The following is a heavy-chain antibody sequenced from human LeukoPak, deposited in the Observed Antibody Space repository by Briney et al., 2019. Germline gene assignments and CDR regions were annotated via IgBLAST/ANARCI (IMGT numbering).Heavy chain of an antibody. CDR1: DASINSYY. CDR3: ARGRSNYYGMDV. Sequence: AETLSLACSVSDASINSYYWKWIRRPPGKGLEWIGSIYYNGNTNYSPSRKSRVTMSVDTSKNLFSLKVSSVTAADTAVYYCARGRSNYYGMDVWGQGTTVTVSS. CDR2: IYYNGNT. V-gene: IGHV4-59*01. D-gene: IGHD1-26*01. J-gene: IGHJ6*02.